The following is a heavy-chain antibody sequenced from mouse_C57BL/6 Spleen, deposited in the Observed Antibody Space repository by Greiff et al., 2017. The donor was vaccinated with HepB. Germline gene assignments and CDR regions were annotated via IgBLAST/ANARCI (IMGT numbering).Heavy chain of an antibody. D-gene: IGHD3-3*01. Sequence: VQLQQSGAELVKPGASVKISCKASGYAFSSYWMNWVKQRPGKGLEWIGQIYPGDGDTNSNGKFKGKAKLTADKSSSTAYLQLSSLTSEDSAVFFCSRKGCAGDYFDYWSQGTSLTVAS. J-gene: IGHJ2*03. CDR2: IYPGDGDT. V-gene: IGHV1-80*01. CDR1: GYAFSSYW. CDR3: SRKGCAGDYFDY.